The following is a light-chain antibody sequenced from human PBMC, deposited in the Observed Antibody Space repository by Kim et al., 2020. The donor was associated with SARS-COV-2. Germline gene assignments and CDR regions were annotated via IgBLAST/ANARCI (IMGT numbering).Light chain of an antibody. CDR2: YDS. Sequence: PGKTARITCGGNNIGSKSVHWYQQKPGQAPVLVIYYDSDRPSGIPERFSGSNSGNTAALTISRVGAGDEADYYCQVWDSSSDHRVFGGGTQLTVL. J-gene: IGLJ3*02. V-gene: IGLV3-21*04. CDR3: QVWDSSSDHRV. CDR1: NIGSKS.